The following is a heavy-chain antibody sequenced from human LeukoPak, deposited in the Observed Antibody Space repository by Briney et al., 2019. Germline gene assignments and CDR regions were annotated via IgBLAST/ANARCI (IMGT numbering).Heavy chain of an antibody. J-gene: IGHJ4*02. CDR3: ARVLVLAPDY. V-gene: IGHV3-21*01. CDR2: ISSSSSYI. D-gene: IGHD3-3*01. CDR1: GFTFSSYS. Sequence: GGSLRLSCAASGFTFSSYSVNWVRQAPGKGLEWVSSISSSSSYIYYADSVKGRFTISRDNAKNSLYLQMNSLRAEDTAVYYCARVLVLAPDYWGQGTLVTVSS.